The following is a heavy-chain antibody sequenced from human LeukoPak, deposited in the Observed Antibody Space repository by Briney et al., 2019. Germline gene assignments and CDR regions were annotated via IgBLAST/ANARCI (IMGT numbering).Heavy chain of an antibody. CDR1: GFTLSNHP. V-gene: IGHV3-23*01. J-gene: IGHJ4*02. CDR3: AKGDCSSGSCYFDY. D-gene: IGHD2-15*01. CDR2: LSDTGDSI. Sequence: GGSLRLSCAASGFTLSNHPMYWVRQAPGKGLEWVSSLSDTGDSIHYADSVKGRFTISRDSARSALYLQMNSLRAEDTAVYYCAKGDCSSGSCYFDYWGQGSQVTVSS.